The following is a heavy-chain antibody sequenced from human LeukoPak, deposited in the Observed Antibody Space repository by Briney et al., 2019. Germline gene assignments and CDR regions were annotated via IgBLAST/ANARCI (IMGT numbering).Heavy chain of an antibody. V-gene: IGHV3-9*03. Sequence: GGSLRLSCAASGFTFDDYAMHWVRQAPGKGLEWVSGISWNSGSIGYADSVKGRFTISRDNAKNSLYLQMNSLRAEDMALYYCVKAGYGAPGSRTYMDVWGKGTTVTVSS. CDR1: GFTFDDYA. J-gene: IGHJ6*03. CDR3: VKAGYGAPGSRTYMDV. D-gene: IGHD3-10*01. CDR2: ISWNSGSI.